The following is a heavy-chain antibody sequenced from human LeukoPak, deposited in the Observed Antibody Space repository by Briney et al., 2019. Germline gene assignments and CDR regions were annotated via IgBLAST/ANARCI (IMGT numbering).Heavy chain of an antibody. Sequence: SETLSLTCTVSGDSVTNNKYFWGWIRQPPGKGLEHIGSIDYSRTTYYNPSLKSRVTISLDTSKNQFSLRLSSVTAADTAVYYCAGLGVMVLVYQFEFWGPGMTVTVSS. J-gene: IGHJ3*01. CDR2: IDYSRTT. V-gene: IGHV4-39*07. CDR3: AGLGVMVLVYQFEF. D-gene: IGHD2-8*01. CDR1: GDSVTNNKYF.